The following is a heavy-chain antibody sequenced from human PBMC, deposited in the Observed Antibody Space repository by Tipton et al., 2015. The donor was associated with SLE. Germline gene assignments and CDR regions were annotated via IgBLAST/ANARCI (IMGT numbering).Heavy chain of an antibody. J-gene: IGHJ5*02. CDR2: IYTNENT. CDR3: ARLHGYSYGLNWFDP. CDR1: GGSISSYY. V-gene: IGHV4-4*07. Sequence: TLSLTCTVSGGSISSYYWSWIRQPAGGGLEWIGRIYTNENTNYNPPLKSRVTMSVDTSKNQFSLRLTSVIAADTAVYYCARLHGYSYGLNWFDPWGQGTLISVSS. D-gene: IGHD5-18*01.